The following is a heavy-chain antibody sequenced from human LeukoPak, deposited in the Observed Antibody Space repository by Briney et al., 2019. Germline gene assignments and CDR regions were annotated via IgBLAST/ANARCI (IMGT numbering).Heavy chain of an antibody. J-gene: IGHJ6*02. D-gene: IGHD6-6*01. V-gene: IGHV3-66*01. CDR2: IYSGGST. Sequence: PGGSLRLSCAASGFTVSSNYMSWVRQAPGKGLEWVSVIYSGGSTYYADSVKGRFTISRDNSKNTLYLQMNSLRAEDTAVYYCAKDPYSSSSGGPYAMDVWGQGTTVTVSS. CDR3: AKDPYSSSSGGPYAMDV. CDR1: GFTVSSNY.